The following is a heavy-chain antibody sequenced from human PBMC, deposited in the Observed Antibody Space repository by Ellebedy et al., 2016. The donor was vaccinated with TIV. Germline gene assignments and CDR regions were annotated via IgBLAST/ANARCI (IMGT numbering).Heavy chain of an antibody. V-gene: IGHV4-59*06. CDR1: GGSISNYY. CDR3: ARLRVGASMPTDY. CDR2: IYYSGAT. D-gene: IGHD1-26*01. Sequence: MPSETLSLTCTISGGSISNYYWGWIRQHPGKGLEWIGSIYYSGATFYNPSLKSRATVSSEKSMNRFSLRLTSVTAADTAVYYCARLRVGASMPTDYWGPGTLVTVSS. J-gene: IGHJ4*01.